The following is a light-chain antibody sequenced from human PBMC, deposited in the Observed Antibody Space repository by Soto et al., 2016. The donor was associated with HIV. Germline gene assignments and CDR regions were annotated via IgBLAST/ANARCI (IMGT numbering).Light chain of an antibody. Sequence: DIQMTQSPSSLSASVGDRVTITCRARQSISRYLNWYQQKPGKAPKLLIYAASVLQSGVPSRFSGSGSGTDFTLTINSLQPEDFAIYYCQQHYTTPLTFGGGTKVEIK. CDR2: AAS. V-gene: IGKV1-39*01. CDR1: QSISRY. J-gene: IGKJ4*01. CDR3: QQHYTTPLT.